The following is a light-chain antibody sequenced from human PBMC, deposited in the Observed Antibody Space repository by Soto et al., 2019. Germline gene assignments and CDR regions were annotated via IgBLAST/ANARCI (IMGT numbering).Light chain of an antibody. J-gene: IGKJ2*01. CDR3: QQYNSYPST. Sequence: DIQMTQSPSTLSASVGDRVTITCRASQTISNWLAWYQQRPGKAPKLLIYKASSLETGVPSRFSGRGHGTEFTLTISGLQPDDFATYYCQQYNSYPSTFGQGTKLEIE. V-gene: IGKV1-5*03. CDR1: QTISNW. CDR2: KAS.